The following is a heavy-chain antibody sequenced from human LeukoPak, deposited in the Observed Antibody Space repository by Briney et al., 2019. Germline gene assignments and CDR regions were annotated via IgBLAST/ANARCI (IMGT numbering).Heavy chain of an antibody. V-gene: IGHV3-21*01. Sequence: GGSLRLSCAASGFTFSSYSMNWVRQAPGKGLEWVSSISSSSSYIYYADSVKGRFTISRDNAKNSLYLQMNSLRAEDTAVYYCARAVEHIVVVTAIGYWGQGTLVTVSS. D-gene: IGHD2-21*02. CDR2: ISSSSSYI. CDR1: GFTFSSYS. J-gene: IGHJ4*02. CDR3: ARAVEHIVVVTAIGY.